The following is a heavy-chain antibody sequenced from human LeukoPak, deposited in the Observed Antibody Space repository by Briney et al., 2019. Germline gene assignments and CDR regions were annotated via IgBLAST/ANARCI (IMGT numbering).Heavy chain of an antibody. CDR2: INPNSGGT. Sequence: VASVKVSCKASGGTFSSYAISWVRQAPGQGLEWMGWINPNSGGTNYAQKFQGRVTMTRDTSISTAYMELSRLRSDDTAVYYCANTGVYDFWSGPFDYWGQGTLVTVSS. D-gene: IGHD3-3*01. J-gene: IGHJ4*02. CDR1: GGTFSSYA. V-gene: IGHV1-2*02. CDR3: ANTGVYDFWSGPFDY.